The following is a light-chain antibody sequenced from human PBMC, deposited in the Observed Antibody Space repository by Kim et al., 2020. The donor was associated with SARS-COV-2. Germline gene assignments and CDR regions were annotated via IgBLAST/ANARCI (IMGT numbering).Light chain of an antibody. CDR3: QAWDSTTMYV. V-gene: IGLV3-1*01. Sequence: SYELTQPPSVSVSPGQTASITCSGDKLGDKNASWYQQKPGQSPVLVIYQDSKRPSGIPERFSGSNSGNTATLTISGTQAMDEADYYCQAWDSTTMYVFGSGTKVTVL. CDR2: QDS. J-gene: IGLJ1*01. CDR1: KLGDKN.